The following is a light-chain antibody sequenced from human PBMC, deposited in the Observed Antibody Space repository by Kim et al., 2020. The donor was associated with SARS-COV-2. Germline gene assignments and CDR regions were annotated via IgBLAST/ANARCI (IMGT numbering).Light chain of an antibody. V-gene: IGKV1-12*01. CDR2: GAS. CDR3: QELNTFPLT. Sequence: AALGDRVTITCRASEYISTWLAWYQQQPGRAPKLLISGASNLQPGVPPRFSASGSGTDFTLTISRLQPEDFATYYCQELNTFPLTFGGGTKVDIK. J-gene: IGKJ4*01. CDR1: EYISTW.